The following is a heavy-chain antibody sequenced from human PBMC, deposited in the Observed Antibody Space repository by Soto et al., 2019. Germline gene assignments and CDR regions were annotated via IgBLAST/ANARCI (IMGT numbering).Heavy chain of an antibody. CDR2: INHSGST. V-gene: IGHV4-34*01. Sequence: SETLSLTCAVYGGSFSGYYWSWIRQPPGKGLEWIGEINHSGSTNYNPSLKSRVTISVDTSKNQFSLKLSSVTAADTAVYYCARGRTIFGVVTNYYFDYWGQGTLVTVS. J-gene: IGHJ4*02. CDR1: GGSFSGYY. CDR3: ARGRTIFGVVTNYYFDY. D-gene: IGHD3-3*01.